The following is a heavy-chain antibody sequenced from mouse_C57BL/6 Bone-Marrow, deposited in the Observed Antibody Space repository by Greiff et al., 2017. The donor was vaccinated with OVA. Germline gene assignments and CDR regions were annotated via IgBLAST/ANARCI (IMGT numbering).Heavy chain of an antibody. J-gene: IGHJ4*01. CDR1: GYTFTSYW. D-gene: IGHD1-1*01. V-gene: IGHV1-64*01. CDR2: IHPNSGST. CDR3: AIYYYGSSYFYYAMDY. Sequence: QVQLQQSGAELVKPGASVKLSCKASGYTFTSYWMHWVKQRPGQGLEWIGMIHPNSGSTNYNEKFKSKATLTVDKSSSTAYMQLSSLTSEDSAVYYCAIYYYGSSYFYYAMDYWGQGTSVTVSS.